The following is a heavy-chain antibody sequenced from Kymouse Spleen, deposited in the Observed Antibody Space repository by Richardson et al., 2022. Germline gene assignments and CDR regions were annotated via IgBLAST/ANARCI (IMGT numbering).Heavy chain of an antibody. J-gene: IGHJ4*02. D-gene: IGHD3-10*01. Sequence: EVQLVESGGGLVQPGRSLRLSCAASGFTFDDYAMHWVRQAPGKGLEWVSGISWNSGSIGYADSVKGRFTISRDNAKNSLYLQMNSLRAEDTALYYCAKDYYGSGSYSDYWGQGTLVTVSS. CDR3: AKDYYGSGSYSDY. CDR1: GFTFDDYA. CDR2: ISWNSGSI. V-gene: IGHV3-9*01.